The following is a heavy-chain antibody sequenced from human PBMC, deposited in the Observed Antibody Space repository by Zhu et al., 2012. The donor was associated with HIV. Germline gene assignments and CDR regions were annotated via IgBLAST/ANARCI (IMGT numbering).Heavy chain of an antibody. Sequence: QVHLQESGPGLVKPSQTLSLTCTVSGDSISSGDYYWNWIRQSPGKGLEWIGYIYYSGNTYYNPSLKSRVTVSMDMSKNHFSLKLSSVTAADTAVYYCARGRGFYYFDYWGQGALVTVSS. J-gene: IGHJ4*02. V-gene: IGHV4-30-4*01. D-gene: IGHD3-10*01. CDR1: GDSISSGDYY. CDR2: IYYSGNT. CDR3: ARGRGFYYFDY.